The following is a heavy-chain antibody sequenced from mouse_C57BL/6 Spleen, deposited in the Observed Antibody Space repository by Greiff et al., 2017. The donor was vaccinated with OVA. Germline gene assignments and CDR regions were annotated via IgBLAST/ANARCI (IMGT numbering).Heavy chain of an antibody. D-gene: IGHD4-1*01. CDR3: ARSPLLTGVFDY. CDR2: IYWDDDK. Sequence: VKLMESGPGILQSSQTLSLTCSFSGFSLSTSGMGVSWIRQPSGKGLEWLAHIYWDDDKRYNPSLKSRLTISKDTSRNQVFLKITSVDTADTATYYCARSPLLTGVFDYWGQGTTLTVSS. J-gene: IGHJ2*01. CDR1: GFSLSTSGMG. V-gene: IGHV8-12*01.